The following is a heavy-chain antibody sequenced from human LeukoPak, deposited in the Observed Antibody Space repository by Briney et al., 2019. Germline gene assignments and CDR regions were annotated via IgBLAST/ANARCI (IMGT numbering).Heavy chain of an antibody. CDR3: AKGSGYDSIPAYFDY. D-gene: IGHD5-12*01. V-gene: IGHV3-9*01. CDR2: ISWNSGSI. Sequence: GGSLRLSCAASGFTFDDYAMHWVRQAPGKGLGWVSGISWNSGSIGYADSVKGRFTISRDNAKNSLYLQMNSLRAEDTALYYCAKGSGYDSIPAYFDYWGQGTLVTVSS. CDR1: GFTFDDYA. J-gene: IGHJ4*02.